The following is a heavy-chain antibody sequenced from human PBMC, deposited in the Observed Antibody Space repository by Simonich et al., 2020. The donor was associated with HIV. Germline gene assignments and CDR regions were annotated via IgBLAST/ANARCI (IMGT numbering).Heavy chain of an antibody. J-gene: IGHJ2*01. CDR1: GFTFSSYE. Sequence: EVQLVESGGGLVQPGGSLRLSCAASGFTFSSYEMNWVRQAPGKGLEWVSYISRSGSTIYYADSVKGRFTISRDNAKNSLYLQMNSLRAEDTAVYYCARSPTVVTYWYFDLWGRGTLVTVSS. CDR2: ISRSGSTI. V-gene: IGHV3-48*03. D-gene: IGHD4-17*01. CDR3: ARSPTVVTYWYFDL.